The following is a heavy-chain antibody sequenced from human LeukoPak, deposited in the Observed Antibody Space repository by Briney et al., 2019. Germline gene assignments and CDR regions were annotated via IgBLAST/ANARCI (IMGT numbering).Heavy chain of an antibody. Sequence: PGGSLRLSCAASGFTFSSYGMHWVRQAPGKGLDWVAFIHHDGSNKYYADSVKGRFTISRDNSKNTLYLQMNSLRAEDTAVYYCAKDSGLTTSAYYFDYWGQGTLVTVSS. J-gene: IGHJ4*02. CDR1: GFTFSSYG. V-gene: IGHV3-30*02. CDR3: AKDSGLTTSAYYFDY. D-gene: IGHD4-17*01. CDR2: IHHDGSNK.